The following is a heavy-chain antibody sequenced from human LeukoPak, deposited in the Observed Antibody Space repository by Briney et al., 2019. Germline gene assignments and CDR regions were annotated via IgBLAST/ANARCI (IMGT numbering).Heavy chain of an antibody. D-gene: IGHD2-15*01. V-gene: IGHV1-69*05. CDR2: IIPIFGTA. Sequence: SVKVSCKASGGTFSSYAISWVRQAPGQGLEWMGGIIPIFGTANYAQKFQGRVTITTDESTSTAYIELSSLRSEDTAVYYCAREGGGNPHVPYYYYMDVWGKGTTVTVSS. J-gene: IGHJ6*03. CDR1: GGTFSSYA. CDR3: AREGGGNPHVPYYYYMDV.